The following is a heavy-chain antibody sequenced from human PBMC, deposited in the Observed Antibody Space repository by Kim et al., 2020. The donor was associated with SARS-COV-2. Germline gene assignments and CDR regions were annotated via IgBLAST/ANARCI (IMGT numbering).Heavy chain of an antibody. V-gene: IGHV1-18*01. J-gene: IGHJ3*02. Sequence: QKLQCRVTMTTDTSTSTAYMELRSLRSDDTAVYYCARLWFGELEYAFDIWGQGTMVTVSS. CDR3: ARLWFGELEYAFDI. D-gene: IGHD3-10*01.